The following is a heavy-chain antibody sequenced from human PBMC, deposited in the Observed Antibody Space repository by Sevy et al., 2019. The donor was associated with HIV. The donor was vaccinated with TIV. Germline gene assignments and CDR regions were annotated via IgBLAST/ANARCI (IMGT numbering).Heavy chain of an antibody. CDR1: GFSINNAW. J-gene: IGHJ5*02. CDR2: ISSSGSII. V-gene: IGHV3-48*04. D-gene: IGHD3-22*01. Sequence: GGSLRLSCVTFGFSINNAWMNWVRQAPGKGLEWVSYISSSGSIIYYADSVKGRFTISRDNAKNSLYMQMNSLRAEDTAVYYCARVDANYDKGFDPWGQGTLVTVSS. CDR3: ARVDANYDKGFDP.